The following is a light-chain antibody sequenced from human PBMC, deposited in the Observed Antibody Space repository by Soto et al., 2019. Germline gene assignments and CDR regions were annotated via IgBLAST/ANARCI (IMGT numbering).Light chain of an antibody. V-gene: IGLV2-14*01. CDR1: SNDVGNYNY. CDR2: EVR. CDR3: TSYISSNIHVV. Sequence: QSALTQPAAVSGSPGQSITISCTGTSNDVGNYNYVSWYQHHPGKAPKLLIYEVRNRPSGVSDRFSGSKSGNTASLTISGLQAEDEADYYCTSYISSNIHVVFGGGTKLTVL. J-gene: IGLJ2*01.